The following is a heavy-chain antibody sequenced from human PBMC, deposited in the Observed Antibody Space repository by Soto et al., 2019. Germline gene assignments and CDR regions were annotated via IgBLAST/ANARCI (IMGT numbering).Heavy chain of an antibody. Sequence: GASVKVSCKASGGTFSSYAISWVRQAPGQGLEWMGGIIPIFGTANYAQKFQGRVTITADESTSTAYMELSSLRSEDTAVYCCAREALNCSSTSCLPNWFDPWGQGTLVTVSS. V-gene: IGHV1-69*13. CDR2: IIPIFGTA. CDR3: AREALNCSSTSCLPNWFDP. J-gene: IGHJ5*02. CDR1: GGTFSSYA. D-gene: IGHD2-2*01.